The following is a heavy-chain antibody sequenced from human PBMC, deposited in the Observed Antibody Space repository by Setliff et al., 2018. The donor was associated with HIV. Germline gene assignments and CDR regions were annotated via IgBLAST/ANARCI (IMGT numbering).Heavy chain of an antibody. J-gene: IGHJ6*02. V-gene: IGHV4-61*02. Sequence: SETLSLTCTVSGGSISSGSYYWSWIRQPAGKGLEWIGRIYTSGSTNYKASLKSRVTISADTSKNQFSLKLSSVTAADTAVYFCARVVWTAAAGTIDYFYYGLDVWGQGTTVTVSS. CDR2: IYTSGST. CDR3: ARVVWTAAAGTIDYFYYGLDV. D-gene: IGHD6-13*01. CDR1: GGSISSGSYY.